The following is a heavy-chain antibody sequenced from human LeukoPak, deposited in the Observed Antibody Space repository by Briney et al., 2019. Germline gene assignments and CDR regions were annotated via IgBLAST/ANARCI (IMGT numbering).Heavy chain of an antibody. Sequence: SETLSLTCAVYGVSFSGYYWSWIRQPPGKGLEWIGEINHSGSTNYNPSLKSRVTISVDTSKNQFSLKLSSVTAADTAVYYCASEGGSGSYYNSDYWGQGTLVTVSS. CDR1: GVSFSGYY. V-gene: IGHV4-34*01. CDR3: ASEGGSGSYYNSDY. D-gene: IGHD3-10*01. CDR2: INHSGST. J-gene: IGHJ4*02.